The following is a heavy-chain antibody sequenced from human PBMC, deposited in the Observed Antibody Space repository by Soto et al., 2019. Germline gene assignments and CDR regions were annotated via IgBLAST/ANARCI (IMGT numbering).Heavy chain of an antibody. J-gene: IGHJ4*02. Sequence: GGSPRLSCAASGFTFKRYHINWVRQTPGKGLEWISFINYNGADKFYADSVKGRFTISRDNARDTVYLQMNSLRDEDTAVYYCVRDHDLLPDYWGQGSLVIGSS. CDR2: INYNGADK. CDR1: GFTFKRYH. CDR3: VRDHDLLPDY. D-gene: IGHD2-2*01. V-gene: IGHV3-48*02.